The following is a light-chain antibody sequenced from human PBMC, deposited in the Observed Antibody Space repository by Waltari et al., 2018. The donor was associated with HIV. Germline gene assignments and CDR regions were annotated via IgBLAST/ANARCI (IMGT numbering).Light chain of an antibody. J-gene: IGKJ1*01. CDR2: GAY. CDR1: QGISNS. CDR3: QQYFRAPRT. Sequence: EIQMTQSPSSRSASVGDRVTITCRASQGISNSLSWYQQKPGKAPKLLFYGAYGLQSGVSSRFSASGAGTDYTLTINGLQSEDFATYYCQQYFRAPRTFGQGTKVDIE. V-gene: IGKV1-NL1*01.